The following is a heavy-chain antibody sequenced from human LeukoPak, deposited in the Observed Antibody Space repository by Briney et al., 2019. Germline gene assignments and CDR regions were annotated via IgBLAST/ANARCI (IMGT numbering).Heavy chain of an antibody. CDR3: ARVLAVVTARFDY. Sequence: SETLSLTCAVYGGSFSGYYWSLIRQPPGKGLEWIGEINHSGSTNYNPSLKSRVTISVDTSKNQFSLKLSSVTAADTAVYYCARVLAVVTARFDYWGQGTLVTVSS. CDR1: GGSFSGYY. CDR2: INHSGST. V-gene: IGHV4-34*01. D-gene: IGHD2-21*02. J-gene: IGHJ4*02.